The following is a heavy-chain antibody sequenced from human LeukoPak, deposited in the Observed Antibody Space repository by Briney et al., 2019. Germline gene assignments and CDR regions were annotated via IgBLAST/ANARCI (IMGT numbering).Heavy chain of an antibody. Sequence: GMSLRLSCTASGFTFSDYGMHWVRQAPGKGLGWVAVIWYYGKNKYYADSVKGRFTISRDNSKNTMYLQLNSLRVEDTAVYYCAKPEGNFWSGFDYWGQGTLVTVSS. CDR3: AKPEGNFWSGFDY. CDR2: IWYYGKNK. J-gene: IGHJ4*02. V-gene: IGHV3-33*06. CDR1: GFTFSDYG. D-gene: IGHD3-3*01.